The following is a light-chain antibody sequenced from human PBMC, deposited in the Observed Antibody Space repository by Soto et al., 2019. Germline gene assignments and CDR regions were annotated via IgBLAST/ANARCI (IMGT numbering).Light chain of an antibody. V-gene: IGKV3-15*01. Sequence: EIVKTQSPAALSVSPGERATLSCRASQYIGSNLAWYQQKPGQAPRLLIYGASTRATGIPARFSGSGSGTEFTLTISSLQSEDFAVYYCQQYNNWPITFGQGTRLEIK. J-gene: IGKJ5*01. CDR2: GAS. CDR1: QYIGSN. CDR3: QQYNNWPIT.